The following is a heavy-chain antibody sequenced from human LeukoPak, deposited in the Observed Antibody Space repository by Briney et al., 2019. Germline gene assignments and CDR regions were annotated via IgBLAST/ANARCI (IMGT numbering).Heavy chain of an antibody. CDR2: INPSGGST. CDR3: ARTPYYYYYYMDV. J-gene: IGHJ6*03. V-gene: IGHV1-46*01. Sequence: ASVKVSCKASGYTFTSYYMHWVRQAPGQGLEWMGIINPSGGSTSYAQKFQGRVTITADKSTSTAYMELSSLRSEDTAVYYCARTPYYYYYYMDVWGKGTTVTVSS. CDR1: GYTFTSYY.